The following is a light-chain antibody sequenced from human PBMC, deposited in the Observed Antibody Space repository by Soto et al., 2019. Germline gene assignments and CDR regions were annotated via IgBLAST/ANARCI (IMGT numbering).Light chain of an antibody. V-gene: IGKV3-15*01. J-gene: IGKJ1*01. CDR1: QSVSNR. CDR3: QQFYDWPRT. CDR2: GAS. Sequence: EIVMTQSPATLSVSPGERATLSCRASQSVSNRLAWYQQKPGQAPRLLIYGASTRATGVPARFSGSGSGTEFTLTISSLQSEDFAVYYCQQFYDWPRTFGQGTKVEIK.